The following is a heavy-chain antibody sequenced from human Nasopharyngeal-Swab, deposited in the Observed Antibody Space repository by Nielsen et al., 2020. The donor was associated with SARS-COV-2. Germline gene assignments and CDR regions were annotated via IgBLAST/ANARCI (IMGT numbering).Heavy chain of an antibody. V-gene: IGHV4-59*01. J-gene: IGHJ4*02. Sequence: SETLSLTRTVSGGFINSYYWSWIRQPPRRGLEWIGYIYYSGSTNYNPSLKSRVTISLDTSKNQFSLKLSSVTAADSAVYYCARDTRRGGVDYWGQGTLVTVSS. D-gene: IGHD2-15*01. CDR2: IYYSGST. CDR1: GGFINSYY. CDR3: ARDTRRGGVDY.